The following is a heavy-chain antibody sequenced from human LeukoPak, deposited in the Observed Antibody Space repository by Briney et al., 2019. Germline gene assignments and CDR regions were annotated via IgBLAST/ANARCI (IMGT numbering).Heavy chain of an antibody. Sequence: GGSLRLSCAASGFTFSDYYMSWIRQAPGKGLEWVSYISSSGSTIYYADSAKGRFTISRDNAKNSLYLQMNSLRAEDTAVYYCARDRDGYIYYYYYYMDVWGKGTTVTVSS. CDR1: GFTFSDYY. J-gene: IGHJ6*03. V-gene: IGHV3-11*01. CDR3: ARDRDGYIYYYYYYMDV. CDR2: ISSSGSTI. D-gene: IGHD5-24*01.